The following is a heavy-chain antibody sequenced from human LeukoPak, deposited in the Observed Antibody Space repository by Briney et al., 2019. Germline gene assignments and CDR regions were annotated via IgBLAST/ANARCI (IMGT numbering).Heavy chain of an antibody. J-gene: IGHJ4*02. CDR3: AREGVVWSSSWYPYFDY. V-gene: IGHV3-74*01. CDR2: INSDGSST. Sequence: SGGSLRLSCAASGFTFNSYWMHWVRQAPGKGLVWVSRINSDGSSTSYADSVKGRFTISRDNAKNSLYLQMNSLRAEDTAVYYCAREGVVWSSSWYPYFDYWGQGTLVTVSS. CDR1: GFTFNSYW. D-gene: IGHD6-13*01.